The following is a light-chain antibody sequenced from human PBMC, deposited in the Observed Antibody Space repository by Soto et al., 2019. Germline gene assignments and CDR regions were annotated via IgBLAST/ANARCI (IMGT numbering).Light chain of an antibody. CDR3: SSYAGSTRYV. Sequence: QSVLTQPPSASGSPGQSVTISCTGSSSDVGGYNYVSWYQQHPGKAPKLMIYEVSKRPSGVPDRFSGSKSGNTASLTVSGLQAEDEADYYCSSYAGSTRYVFGTGTKVIVL. V-gene: IGLV2-8*01. J-gene: IGLJ1*01. CDR2: EVS. CDR1: SSDVGGYNY.